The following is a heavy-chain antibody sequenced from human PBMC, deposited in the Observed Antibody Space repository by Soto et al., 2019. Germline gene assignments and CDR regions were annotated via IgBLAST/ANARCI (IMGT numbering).Heavy chain of an antibody. CDR2: KTYDGSNK. V-gene: IGHV3-30-3*01. Sequence: QVQLVESGGGMVQPGRSLRLSCAASGFMFSSYAMHWVRQAPGKGLEWVAVKTYDGSNKYYADSVKGRFTISRDNSKNTLYLQMNSLRAEDTAVYYCARAGGLLVDYWGQGNLVTVSS. D-gene: IGHD1-26*01. J-gene: IGHJ4*02. CDR1: GFMFSSYA. CDR3: ARAGGLLVDY.